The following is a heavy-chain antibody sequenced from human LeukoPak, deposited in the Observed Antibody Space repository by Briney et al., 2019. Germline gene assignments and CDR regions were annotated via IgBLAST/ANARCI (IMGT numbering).Heavy chain of an antibody. CDR2: ITQDGSEK. V-gene: IGHV3-7*01. CDR3: ARAIRYCSGGSCYRAYFDY. D-gene: IGHD2-15*01. CDR1: GFTFSSYW. Sequence: GGSVRLSCAASGFTFSSYWMSWVRQAPGKGLEWVANITQDGSEKYYVDSVKGRFTISRDNAKNSLYLQMNSLRAEDTAVYYCARAIRYCSGGSCYRAYFDYWGQGTLVTVSS. J-gene: IGHJ4*02.